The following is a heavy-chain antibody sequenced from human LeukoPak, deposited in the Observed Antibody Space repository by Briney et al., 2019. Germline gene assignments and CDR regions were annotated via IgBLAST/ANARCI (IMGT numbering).Heavy chain of an antibody. J-gene: IGHJ4*02. Sequence: SETLSLTCTVSGGSISSYYWSWIRQPPGKGLEWIGYIYYSGSTNYNPSLKSRVTISVDTSKNQFSLKLSSVTAADTAVYYCARGQKATGSYSPMGYWGQGTLVTVSS. CDR1: GGSISSYY. V-gene: IGHV4-59*01. CDR2: IYYSGST. CDR3: ARGQKATGSYSPMGY. D-gene: IGHD1-26*01.